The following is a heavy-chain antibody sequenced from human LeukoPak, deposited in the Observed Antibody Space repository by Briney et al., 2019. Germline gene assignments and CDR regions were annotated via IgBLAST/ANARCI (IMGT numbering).Heavy chain of an antibody. CDR2: IYYSGST. CDR3: GGGYSYGYVDY. Sequence: SETLSLTCTVSGGSISSYYWSWLRQPPGKGLEWIGYIYYSGSTNHNPSLKSRVTISVDTSKNQFSLKLSSVTAADTAVYYCGGGYSYGYVDYWGQGTLVTVSS. D-gene: IGHD5-18*01. J-gene: IGHJ4*02. V-gene: IGHV4-59*01. CDR1: GGSISSYY.